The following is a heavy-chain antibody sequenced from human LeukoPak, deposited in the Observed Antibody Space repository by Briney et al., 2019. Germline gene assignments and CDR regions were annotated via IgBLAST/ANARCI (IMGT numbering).Heavy chain of an antibody. D-gene: IGHD1-26*01. V-gene: IGHV3-30*02. CDR3: AKDVVGATYFDY. CDR1: GFTFSSYG. CDR2: IRYDGSNK. Sequence: GGSLRLSCAASGFTFSSYGMHWVRQAPGKGLEWVAFIRYDGSNKYYADSVKGRFTISRNNSKNTLYLQMNSLRAEDTAVYYCAKDVVGATYFDYWGKGPLVTVSS. J-gene: IGHJ4*02.